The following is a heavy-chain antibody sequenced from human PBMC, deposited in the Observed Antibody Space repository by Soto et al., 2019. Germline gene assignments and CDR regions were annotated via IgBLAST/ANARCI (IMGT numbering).Heavy chain of an antibody. CDR1: GGSISSGGYY. CDR3: ARVGYGDYLDP. D-gene: IGHD4-17*01. V-gene: IGHV4-30-4*01. J-gene: IGHJ5*02. CDR2: IYYSGST. Sequence: SETLSLTCTVSGGSISSGGYYWSWIRQPPGKGLEWIGYIYYSGSTYYNPSLKSRVTISVDTSKNQFSLKLSSVTAADTAVYYCARVGYGDYLDPWGQGTLVTVSS.